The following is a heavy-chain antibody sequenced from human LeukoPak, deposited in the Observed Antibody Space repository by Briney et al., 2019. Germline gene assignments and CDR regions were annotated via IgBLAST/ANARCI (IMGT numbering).Heavy chain of an antibody. V-gene: IGHV3-48*03. D-gene: IGHD3-10*02. CDR1: GFTFSSYE. J-gene: IGHJ6*04. CDR2: ISSSGSTI. CDR3: AELAITMIGGV. Sequence: GGSLRLSCAASGFTFSSYEMNWVRQAPGKGLEWVSYISSSGSTIYYADSVKGRSTISRDNAKNSLYLQMNSLRAEDTAVYYCAELAITMIGGVWGKGTTVTISS.